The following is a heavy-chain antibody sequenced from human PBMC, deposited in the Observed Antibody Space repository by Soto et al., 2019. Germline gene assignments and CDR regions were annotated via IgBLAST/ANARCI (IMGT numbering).Heavy chain of an antibody. CDR1: GFTXGDYA. V-gene: IGHV3-49*03. CDR3: TRGTSAN. D-gene: IGHD6-25*01. Sequence: PXGSLRLSCTASGFTXGDYAMSWFRQAPGKGLEWVGFIRSKAYGGTAEYAASVKGRFIISRDDSESIAYLQMNSLKTEDTAVYYCTRGTSANWGQGTLVTVSS. CDR2: IRSKAYGGTA. J-gene: IGHJ4*02.